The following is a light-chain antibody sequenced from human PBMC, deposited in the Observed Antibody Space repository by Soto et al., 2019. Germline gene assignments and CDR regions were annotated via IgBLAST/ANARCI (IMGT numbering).Light chain of an antibody. CDR3: EAWDSNLSGGV. J-gene: IGLJ3*02. CDR2: DND. CDR1: RSNIGNNY. Sequence: QSVLTQPPSVSAAPGQKVTVSCSGSRSNIGNNYVSWYQHLPGTAPKLLIYDNDKRPSGIPDRFSASKSGTSATLDITGLQTGDEADYYCEAWDSNLSGGVFGGGPTLTVL. V-gene: IGLV1-51*01.